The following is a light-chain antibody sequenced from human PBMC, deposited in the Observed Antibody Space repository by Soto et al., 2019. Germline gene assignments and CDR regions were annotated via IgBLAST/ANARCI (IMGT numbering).Light chain of an antibody. J-gene: IGKJ2*03. CDR1: QSISSW. CDR2: DAS. CDR3: QQYYSYPLG. Sequence: DIPMTQSPSTLSASVGDRVTITCRASQSISSWLAWYQQKPGKAPKLLIYDASSLESGVPSRFSGSGSGTEFTLTISCLQSEDFATYYCQQYYSYPLGFGQGTKLEIK. V-gene: IGKV1-5*01.